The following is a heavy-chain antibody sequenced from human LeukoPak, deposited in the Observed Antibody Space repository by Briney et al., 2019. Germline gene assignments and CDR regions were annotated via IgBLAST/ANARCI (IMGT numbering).Heavy chain of an antibody. CDR1: GYTFTGYY. CDR2: INPNSGGT. CDR3: ARVGYYDFWSGYRLSEYYFDY. D-gene: IGHD3-3*01. Sequence: GASVKVSCKASGYTFTGYYMHWVRQAPGQGLEWMGWINPNSGGTNYAQKFQGRVTMTRDTSISTAYMELSRLRSDDTAVYYCARVGYYDFWSGYRLSEYYFDYWGQGTLVTVSS. V-gene: IGHV1-2*02. J-gene: IGHJ4*02.